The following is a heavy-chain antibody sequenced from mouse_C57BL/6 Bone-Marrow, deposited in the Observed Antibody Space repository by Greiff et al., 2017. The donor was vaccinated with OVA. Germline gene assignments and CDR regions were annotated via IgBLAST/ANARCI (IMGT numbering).Heavy chain of an antibody. CDR1: VSPFTSYW. J-gene: IGHJ3*01. CDR2: IDPNSGGT. CDR3: ARDDGSLAY. D-gene: IGHD2-3*01. Sequence: QVQLQQPGSELLHPFSSFPLSFPSSVSPFTSYWLHWVKQRPGRGLEWIGRIDPNSGGTKYNEKFKSKATLTVDKPSSTAYMQLSSLTSEDSAVYYCARDDGSLAYWGQGTLVTVSA. V-gene: IGHV1-72*01.